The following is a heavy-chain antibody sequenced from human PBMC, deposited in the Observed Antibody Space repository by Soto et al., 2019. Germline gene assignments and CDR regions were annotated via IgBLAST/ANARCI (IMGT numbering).Heavy chain of an antibody. J-gene: IGHJ4*02. CDR2: IYPGDSDT. CDR3: ARGDYRVLEF. D-gene: IGHD4-4*01. CDR1: GFSFASSW. V-gene: IGHV5-51*01. Sequence: GESLKISCKGSGFSFASSWIGWVRQMPGKGLEWMGVIYPGDSDTRYSPSFQGQVTISADKSISTAYLQWSSLKASDTAMYYCARGDYRVLEFWGQGTLVTVSS.